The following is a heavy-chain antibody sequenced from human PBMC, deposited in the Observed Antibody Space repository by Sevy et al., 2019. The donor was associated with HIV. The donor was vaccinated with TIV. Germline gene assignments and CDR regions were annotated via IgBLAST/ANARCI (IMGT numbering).Heavy chain of an antibody. D-gene: IGHD3-22*01. CDR1: GFTFDDYA. CDR2: ISWNSGSI. V-gene: IGHV3-9*01. CDR3: ARIYDSSGYYFVGYYYGMDV. Sequence: GGSLRLSCAASGFTFDDYAMHWVRQAPGKGLEWVSGISWNSGSIGYADSVKGRFTISRDNAKNSLYLQMNSLRGEDTALYYCARIYDSSGYYFVGYYYGMDVWGQGTTVTVSS. J-gene: IGHJ6*02.